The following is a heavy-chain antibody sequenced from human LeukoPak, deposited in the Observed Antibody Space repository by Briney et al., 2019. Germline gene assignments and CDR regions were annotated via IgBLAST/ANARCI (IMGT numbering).Heavy chain of an antibody. D-gene: IGHD3-22*01. CDR2: IYNSGST. Sequence: KPSETLSLTCTVSGGSISSYYWSWIRQPPGKGLEWIGYIYNSGSTNYNPSLKSRVTISVDTSKNQFSLKLSSVTAADTAVYYCARGGYYDSSGYYYPDYWGQGTLVTVSS. J-gene: IGHJ4*02. V-gene: IGHV4-59*12. CDR1: GGSISSYY. CDR3: ARGGYYDSSGYYYPDY.